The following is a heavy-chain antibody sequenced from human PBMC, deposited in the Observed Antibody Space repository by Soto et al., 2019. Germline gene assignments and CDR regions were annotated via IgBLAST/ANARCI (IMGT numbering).Heavy chain of an antibody. CDR2: IRSKTTNYAT. J-gene: IGHJ4*02. D-gene: IGHD1-26*01. V-gene: IGHV3-73*02. Sequence: DVQLVESGGXXVQPGGSLKLSCAASEFTFSGSSMHWVRQASGKGLEWVGRIRSKTTNYATAYAASVKDRFTISRDDSKNTTYLQMSSLKTEDTAVYYCTPEGAGFKYWGQGTLVTVSS. CDR1: EFTFSGSS. CDR3: TPEGAGFKY.